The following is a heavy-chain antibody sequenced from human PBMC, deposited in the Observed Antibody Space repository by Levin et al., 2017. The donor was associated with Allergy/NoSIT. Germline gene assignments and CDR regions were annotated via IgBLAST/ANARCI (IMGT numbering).Heavy chain of an antibody. J-gene: IGHJ6*02. CDR3: AKDRDVVFWSGRIGMDV. CDR2: ISGSGGST. V-gene: IGHV3-23*01. D-gene: IGHD3-3*01. Sequence: GESLKISCAASGFTFSNYAMSWVRQAPGKGLEWVSAISGSGGSTCYADSVKGRFTISRDNSTLYLQMNSLRAEDTAVYYCAKDRDVVFWSGRIGMDVWGQGTTVTVSS. CDR1: GFTFSNYA.